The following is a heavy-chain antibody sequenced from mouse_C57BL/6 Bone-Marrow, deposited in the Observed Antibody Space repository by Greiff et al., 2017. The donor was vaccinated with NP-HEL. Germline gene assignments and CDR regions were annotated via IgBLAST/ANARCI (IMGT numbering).Heavy chain of an antibody. D-gene: IGHD3-2*02. Sequence: QVQLQQPGAELVKPGASVKMSCKASGYTFTSYWITWVKQRPGQGLEWIGDIYPGSGSTHYNEKFKSKATLTVDTSSSTAYMQLSSLTSEDSAVSYGARRGGSGDGGGYYAMDYWGQGTSVTVSS. CDR2: IYPGSGST. J-gene: IGHJ4*01. CDR1: GYTFTSYW. V-gene: IGHV1-55*01. CDR3: ARRGGSGDGGGYYAMDY.